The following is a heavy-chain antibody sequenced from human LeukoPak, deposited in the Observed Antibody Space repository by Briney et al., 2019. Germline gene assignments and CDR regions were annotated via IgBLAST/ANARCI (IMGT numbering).Heavy chain of an antibody. J-gene: IGHJ6*03. CDR1: GGSISSGGYY. D-gene: IGHD4-17*01. CDR2: ISYSGTT. Sequence: SQTLSLTCTVSGGSISSGGYYWSWIRQHPGKGLEWVGYISYSGTTYYNPSLKSRVIISIDTSKNQFSLKLSSVTAADTAVYYCALRPVGFYYMDVWGKGTTVTVSS. V-gene: IGHV4-31*03. CDR3: ALRPVGFYYMDV.